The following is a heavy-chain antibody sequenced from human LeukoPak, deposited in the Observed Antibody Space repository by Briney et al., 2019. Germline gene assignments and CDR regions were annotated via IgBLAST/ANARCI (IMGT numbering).Heavy chain of an antibody. D-gene: IGHD2-15*01. Sequence: GGSLRLSCAASGFTFDDYGMSWVRQAPGKGLEWVSAIGGSIGSTFYTDSVKGRFTISRDNSKNTLSLQMNSLRVEDTAVYYCVKAPVTTCSGAYCYPFDYWSQGTLVTVSS. J-gene: IGHJ4*02. V-gene: IGHV3-23*01. CDR2: IGGSIGST. CDR3: VKAPVTTCSGAYCYPFDY. CDR1: GFTFDDYG.